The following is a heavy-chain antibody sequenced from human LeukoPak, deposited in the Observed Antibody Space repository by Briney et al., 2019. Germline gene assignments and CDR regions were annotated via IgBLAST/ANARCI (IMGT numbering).Heavy chain of an antibody. CDR1: GGSISSYY. CDR2: IYYSGST. V-gene: IGHV4-59*01. CDR3: AREFAVYCGGDCPSGWFDP. Sequence: SETLSLTCTVSGGSISSYYWSWIRQPPGKGLEWIGYIYYSGSTNYNPSLKCRVTISVDTSKNQFSLKLSSVTAADTAVYYCAREFAVYCGGDCPSGWFDPWGQGTLVTVSS. D-gene: IGHD2-21*02. J-gene: IGHJ5*02.